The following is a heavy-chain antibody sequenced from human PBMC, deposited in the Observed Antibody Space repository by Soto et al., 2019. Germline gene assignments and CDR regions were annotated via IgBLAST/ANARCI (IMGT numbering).Heavy chain of an antibody. CDR2: IYYSGST. CDR3: ARHQGYYDLLTCYTAIHLFDY. V-gene: IGHV4-59*08. D-gene: IGHD3-9*01. J-gene: IGHJ4*02. CDR1: GGSISSYY. Sequence: QVQLQESGPGLVKPSETLSLTCTVSGGSISSYYWSWIRQPPGKGLAWIGYIYYSGSTNYNPSLKSLLTILVPTFKIKFSLGLTSVTAADPPVYYCARHQGYYDLLTCYTAIHLFDYWCQGPLVTVSS.